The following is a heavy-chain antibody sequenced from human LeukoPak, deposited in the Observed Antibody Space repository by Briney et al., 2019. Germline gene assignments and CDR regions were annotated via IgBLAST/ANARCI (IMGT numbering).Heavy chain of an antibody. CDR3: ARGHRGLLYYFDW. D-gene: IGHD1-14*01. V-gene: IGHV4-34*01. CDR1: GGSFSGYY. J-gene: IGHJ4*02. Sequence: SETLSLTCAVYGGSFSGYYWTWIRQSTGKGLEWIGEINHSGVTNYNPSLKRRVTISADTSKNQFSLRLTSVTAADTAVYFCARGHRGLLYYFDWWGRGTPVSVSS. CDR2: INHSGVT.